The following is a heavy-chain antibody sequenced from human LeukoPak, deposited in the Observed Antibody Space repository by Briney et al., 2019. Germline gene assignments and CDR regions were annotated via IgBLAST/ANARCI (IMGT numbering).Heavy chain of an antibody. CDR2: IYYSGST. V-gene: IGHV4-39*07. Sequence: SETLSLTCTVSGGSISSSSYYWGWIRQPPGKGLEWIGSIYYSGSTYYNPSLKSRVTISVDTSKNQFSLKLSSVTAADTAVYYCARRVHSSSWSSYFDYWGQETLVTVSS. CDR3: ARRVHSSSWSSYFDY. D-gene: IGHD6-13*01. CDR1: GGSISSSSYY. J-gene: IGHJ4*02.